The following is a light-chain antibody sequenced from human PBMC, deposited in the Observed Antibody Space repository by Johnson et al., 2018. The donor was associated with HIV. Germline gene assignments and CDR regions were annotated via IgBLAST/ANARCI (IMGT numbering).Light chain of an antibody. J-gene: IGLJ1*01. CDR2: DNN. V-gene: IGLV1-51*01. CDR1: SSNIGNNY. CDR3: GIWDSSLIAYV. Sequence: QPVLTQPPSVSAAPGQKVTVSCSGSSSNIGNNYVSWYQQFPGTAPKLLIFDNNKRPSGIPDRFSASKSGTSANLGITGLQPGDEADYYGGIWDSSLIAYVFGTGTKVTVL.